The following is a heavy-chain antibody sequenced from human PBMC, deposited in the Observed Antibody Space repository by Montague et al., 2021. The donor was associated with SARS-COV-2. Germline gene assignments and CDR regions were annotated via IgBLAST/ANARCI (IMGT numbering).Heavy chain of an antibody. CDR1: GGSLSGYD. V-gene: IGHV4-34*01. J-gene: IGHJ4*02. Sequence: SETLSLTCAVYGGSLSGYDWSWIRQSPGKGLEWIGEINHSGSTNYNPSLKSRVTVSVDTSKNQFSLKLSSVTAADTAVYYCARGSVVITMIEVVFTGGIYDFDYWGRGTLVTVSS. CDR3: ARGSVVITMIEVVFTGGIYDFDY. D-gene: IGHD3-22*01. CDR2: INHSGST.